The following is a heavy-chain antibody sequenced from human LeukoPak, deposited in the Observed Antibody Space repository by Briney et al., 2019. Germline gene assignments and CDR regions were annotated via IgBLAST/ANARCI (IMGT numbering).Heavy chain of an antibody. CDR1: GGSLSAYY. J-gene: IGHJ5*02. CDR3: AGRREYYDILTGYPPFDP. D-gene: IGHD3-9*01. CDR2: INHGGST. Sequence: PSETLSLTCAVYGGSLSAYYWTWIRQPPGKGLEWIGEINHGGSTNYNPSLKSRVTISIDTSKNQFSLKLSSVTAADTAVYYCAGRREYYDILTGYPPFDPWGQGTLVTVSS. V-gene: IGHV4-34*01.